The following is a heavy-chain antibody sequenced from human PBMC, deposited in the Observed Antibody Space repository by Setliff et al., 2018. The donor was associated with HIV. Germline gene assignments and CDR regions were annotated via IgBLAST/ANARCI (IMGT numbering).Heavy chain of an antibody. J-gene: IGHJ4*02. D-gene: IGHD2-2*01. V-gene: IGHV1-69*13. Sequence: GASVKVSCKASGYSFARYGLSWVRQAPGQGLEWMGGIIPLFGTANYAQKFQGRVTITADESTNTAYMELGSLRSDDTAVYYCARGPPIVVVPAALLTFDYWGQGTLVTVSS. CDR2: IIPLFGTA. CDR1: GYSFARYG. CDR3: ARGPPIVVVPAALLTFDY.